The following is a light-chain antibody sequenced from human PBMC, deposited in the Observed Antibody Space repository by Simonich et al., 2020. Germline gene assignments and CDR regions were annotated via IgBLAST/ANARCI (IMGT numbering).Light chain of an antibody. V-gene: IGLV4-69*01. J-gene: IGLJ3*02. CDR2: LNRDGSH. Sequence: QLVLTQSPSASASLGASVKLTCTLSSGHSSYAIAWHQQQPEKGPRDLMKLNRDGSHSKGDGIPDRFSGSSSGAGRYLTISSLQSEDEADYYCQTWGTGIQVFGGGTKLTVL. CDR1: SGHSSYA. CDR3: QTWGTGIQV.